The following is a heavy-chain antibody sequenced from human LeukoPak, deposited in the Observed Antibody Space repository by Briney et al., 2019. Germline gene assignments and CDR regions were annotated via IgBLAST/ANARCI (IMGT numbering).Heavy chain of an antibody. J-gene: IGHJ4*02. CDR1: GFTFSSYE. V-gene: IGHV3-48*03. CDR3: AREGSSSENDY. Sequence: GGSLRLSCAASGFTFSSYEMNWVRQAPGKGLEWVSYISSSGSTIYYTDSVKGRFTISRDNAKNSLYLQMNSLRAEDTAVYYCAREGSSSENDYWGQGTLVTVSS. CDR2: ISSSGSTI. D-gene: IGHD6-13*01.